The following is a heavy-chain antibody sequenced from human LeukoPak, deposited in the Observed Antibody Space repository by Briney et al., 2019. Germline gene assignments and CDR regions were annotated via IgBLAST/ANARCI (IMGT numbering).Heavy chain of an antibody. CDR2: IYNTGST. CDR1: GGSISNYY. CDR3: ARRRMNSSGHDY. J-gene: IGHJ4*02. Sequence: SETLSLTCTVPGGSISNYYWSWIRQPPGKGLEWIGYIYNTGSTNYDPSLQSRVTIPADTSKNQFSLKLSSVTAADTAVYYCARRRMNSSGHDYWGQGTLVTVSS. D-gene: IGHD6-19*01. V-gene: IGHV4-59*08.